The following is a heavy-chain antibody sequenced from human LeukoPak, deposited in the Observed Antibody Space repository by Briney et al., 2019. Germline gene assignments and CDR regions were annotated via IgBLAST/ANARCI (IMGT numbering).Heavy chain of an antibody. CDR3: ARQYSGDSRSPFFDY. J-gene: IGHJ4*02. V-gene: IGHV4-39*01. Sequence: PSETLSLTCTVSGGSISSSSYCWGWIRQPPGKGLEWIGSVCYSGSTYYNPSLKSRVTISVDTSKNQFSLKLSSVTAADTAVYYRARQYSGDSRSPFFDYWGQGTLVTVSS. D-gene: IGHD5-18*01. CDR2: VCYSGST. CDR1: GGSISSSSYC.